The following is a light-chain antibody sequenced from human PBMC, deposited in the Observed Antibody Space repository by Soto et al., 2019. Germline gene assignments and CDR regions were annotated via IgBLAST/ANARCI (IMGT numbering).Light chain of an antibody. Sequence: EIVLTQSPSTLSLSPGERATLSCRASQSVSNSYFAWYQQKPGQAPRLLIYDASTRATGIPDRFSGSGSGTDLTLTISRLEPEDFAVYSCQQYGSSFLYTFGQGTKVDIK. CDR1: QSVSNSY. CDR2: DAS. J-gene: IGKJ2*01. V-gene: IGKV3-20*01. CDR3: QQYGSSFLYT.